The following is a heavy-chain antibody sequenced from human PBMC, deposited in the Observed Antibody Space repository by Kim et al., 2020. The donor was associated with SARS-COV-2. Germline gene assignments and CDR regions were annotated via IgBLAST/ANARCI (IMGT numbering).Heavy chain of an antibody. V-gene: IGHV3-33*01. CDR3: AREGGMATIDY. D-gene: IGHD5-12*01. CDR2: IWYDGSNT. CDR1: GFTFSSYG. J-gene: IGHJ4*02. Sequence: GGSLRLSCAASGFTFSSYGMHWVRQAPGKGLEWVAVIWYDGSNTYYADSVKGRFTISRDNSKNTLYLQMNSLRAEDTAVYYCAREGGMATIDYWGQGTLGTVSS.